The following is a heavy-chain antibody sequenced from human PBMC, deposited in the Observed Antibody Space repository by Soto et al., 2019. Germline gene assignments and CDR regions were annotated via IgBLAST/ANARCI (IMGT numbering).Heavy chain of an antibody. CDR1: GGSISSYY. J-gene: IGHJ5*02. V-gene: IGHV4-59*01. D-gene: IGHD3-22*01. CDR2: IYYSGST. Sequence: QVQLQESGPGLVKPSETLSLTCTVSGGSISSYYWSWIRQPPGKGLEWIGYIYYSGSTNYNPSLKDPVTISVDTSKNQFSLKLSSVTAADTAVYYCARGRYYYDSSGYYRWFDPWGQGTLVTVSS. CDR3: ARGRYYYDSSGYYRWFDP.